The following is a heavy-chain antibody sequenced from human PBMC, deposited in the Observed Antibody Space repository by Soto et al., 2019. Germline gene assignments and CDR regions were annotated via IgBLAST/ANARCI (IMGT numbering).Heavy chain of an antibody. V-gene: IGHV3-11*01. CDR2: ISSSGSTT. J-gene: IGHJ6*02. CDR3: ARGNMVDPLVYYYGMDV. CDR1: GFTFSDYY. D-gene: IGHD2-15*01. Sequence: QEQLVESGGGVVKPGGSLRLSCAASGFTFSDYYMRWIRQAPGKGLEWVSYISSSGSTTYYADSVKGRFTISRDNAKNSLSLQMNSLRAEDTAVYYCARGNMVDPLVYYYGMDVWGQGTTVTVSS.